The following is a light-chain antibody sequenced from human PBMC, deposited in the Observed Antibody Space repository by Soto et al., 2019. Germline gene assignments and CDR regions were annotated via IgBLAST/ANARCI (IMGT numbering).Light chain of an antibody. J-gene: IGLJ2*01. Sequence: QAVVTQPPSVSGAPGQRVTISCTGSRSNIGAGYDVHWYQQLPGIAPKLLIYGNSNRPSGVPDRFSGSKFGTSASLAITGLQAEDEADYYCQSYDSSLSEIFGGGTKVTVL. V-gene: IGLV1-40*01. CDR1: RSNIGAGYD. CDR2: GNS. CDR3: QSYDSSLSEI.